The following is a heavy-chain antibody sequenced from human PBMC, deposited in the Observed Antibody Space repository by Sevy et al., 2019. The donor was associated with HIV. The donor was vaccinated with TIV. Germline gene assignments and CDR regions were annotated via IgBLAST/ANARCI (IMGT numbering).Heavy chain of an antibody. D-gene: IGHD3-22*01. Sequence: ASVKVSCKVSGYTLTGLSMHWVRQAPRKGLERRGSFDPEDGETIYAQNFQGRVTMTEDTSTDTAYMELSRLRSEDTAVYFCATAKDYYDSSGCPFDYWGQGTLVTVSS. CDR3: ATAKDYYDSSGCPFDY. CDR1: GYTLTGLS. V-gene: IGHV1-24*01. CDR2: FDPEDGET. J-gene: IGHJ4*02.